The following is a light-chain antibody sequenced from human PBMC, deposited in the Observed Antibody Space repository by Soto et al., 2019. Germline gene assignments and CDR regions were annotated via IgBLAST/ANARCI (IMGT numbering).Light chain of an antibody. CDR1: GSNIGAGSD. CDR2: GNN. CDR3: SSFTSSNTVV. Sequence: QSVLTQPPSVSGAPGQRVTISCTGSGSNIGAGSDVHWYQQLPGTAPKLLVYGNNNRPSGVSNRFSGSKSGNTASLTISGLQDEDEAHYYCSSFTSSNTVVFGGGTKLTVL. V-gene: IGLV1-40*01. J-gene: IGLJ2*01.